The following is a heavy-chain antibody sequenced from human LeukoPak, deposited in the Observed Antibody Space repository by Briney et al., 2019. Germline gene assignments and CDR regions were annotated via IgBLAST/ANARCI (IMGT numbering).Heavy chain of an antibody. Sequence: GGSLRLSCAASGYTFSNYAMTWVRQAPGEGLEWVPSLSGRGDNTFYADSVKGRFTISRDNSENTLHLQMNSLRAEDTAVYYCAKAYYYGSGSYYVAFDCWGQGTLVTVSS. CDR2: LSGRGDNT. CDR1: GYTFSNYA. CDR3: AKAYYYGSGSYYVAFDC. D-gene: IGHD3-10*01. V-gene: IGHV3-23*01. J-gene: IGHJ4*02.